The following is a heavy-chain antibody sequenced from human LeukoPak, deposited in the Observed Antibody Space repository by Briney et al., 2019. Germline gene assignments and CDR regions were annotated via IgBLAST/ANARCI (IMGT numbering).Heavy chain of an antibody. Sequence: GGSLRLSCAASELTFSSYSMNWVRQAPGKGLEWGSYISSSSSTIYYADSVKGRFTISRDNGKNSLYLQMNSLRDEDTAVYYCARGMYSSGCYYFDYWGQGTLVTVSS. CDR3: ARGMYSSGCYYFDY. CDR2: ISSSSSTI. J-gene: IGHJ4*02. D-gene: IGHD6-19*01. CDR1: ELTFSSYS. V-gene: IGHV3-48*02.